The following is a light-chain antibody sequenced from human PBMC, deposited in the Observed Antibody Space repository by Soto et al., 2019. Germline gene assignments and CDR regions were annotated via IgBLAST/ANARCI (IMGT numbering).Light chain of an antibody. CDR2: WAS. J-gene: IGKJ2*01. CDR3: HQYYITPYT. V-gene: IGKV4-1*01. CDR1: ESVLYASKNKNY. Sequence: DVVLTQSPDSLAVSLGERATLNCTSSESVLYASKNKNYLAWYQHRPGQPPKLLIYWASTRESGVPDRFSGSASGTDFTLTISSLQAEDVAVYYCHQYYITPYTFGQGTKLDI.